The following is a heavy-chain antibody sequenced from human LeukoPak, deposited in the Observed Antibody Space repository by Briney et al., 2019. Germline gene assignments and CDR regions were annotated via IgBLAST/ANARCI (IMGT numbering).Heavy chain of an antibody. V-gene: IGHV3-11*06. D-gene: IGHD3-16*01. Sequence: PGGSLRLSCAASGFTFSDYYMSWIRQAPGKGLEWVSYISSSSSYTNYADSVKGRFTISRDNAKNSLYLQMNCLRAEDTAVYYCARGRDYVGMDVWGQGTTVIVSS. CDR1: GFTFSDYY. J-gene: IGHJ6*02. CDR2: ISSSSSYT. CDR3: ARGRDYVGMDV.